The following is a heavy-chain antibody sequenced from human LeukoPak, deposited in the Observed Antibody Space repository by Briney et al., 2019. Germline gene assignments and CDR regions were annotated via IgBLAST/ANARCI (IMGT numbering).Heavy chain of an antibody. J-gene: IGHJ4*02. D-gene: IGHD2-15*01. Sequence: ASVKVSCKASGYTFTGYYMHWVRQAPGQGLEWMGWISAYNGNTNYAQKLQGRVTMTTDTSTSTAYMELRSLRSDDTAVYYCARDRQSGLLEFDYWGQGTLVTVSS. CDR2: ISAYNGNT. CDR3: ARDRQSGLLEFDY. V-gene: IGHV1-18*04. CDR1: GYTFTGYY.